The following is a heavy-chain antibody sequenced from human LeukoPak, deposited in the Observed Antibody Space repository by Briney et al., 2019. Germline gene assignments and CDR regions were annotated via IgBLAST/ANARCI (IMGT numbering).Heavy chain of an antibody. D-gene: IGHD4-23*01. CDR3: ARLVYPNPPTVVSGYYFDY. CDR1: GVSIARYY. Sequence: PSQTLSLAWTVSGVSIARYYWSWIWEPPGKGLQWIGSTSYSGSTNYNPSLKSRVAISVDMSKDQFSLKLSSVTAADTAVYYCARLVYPNPPTVVSGYYFDYWGQGTLVTVSS. V-gene: IGHV4-59*08. J-gene: IGHJ4*02. CDR2: TSYSGST.